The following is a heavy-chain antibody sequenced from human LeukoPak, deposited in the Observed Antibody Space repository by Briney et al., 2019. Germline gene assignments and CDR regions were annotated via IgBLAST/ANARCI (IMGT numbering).Heavy chain of an antibody. J-gene: IGHJ4*02. V-gene: IGHV3-30*16. CDR3: ASHSNSWTSLAY. D-gene: IGHD6-13*01. Sequence: GGSLRLSCAASGSSFSGSSMHWVRQAPGKGLEWVAVMSNDGSLQNYADSLEGRFIISRDNSKNTLYLQMNSLRAEDTAMYYCASHSNSWTSLAYWGQGTLVTVSS. CDR2: MSNDGSLQ. CDR1: GSSFSGSS.